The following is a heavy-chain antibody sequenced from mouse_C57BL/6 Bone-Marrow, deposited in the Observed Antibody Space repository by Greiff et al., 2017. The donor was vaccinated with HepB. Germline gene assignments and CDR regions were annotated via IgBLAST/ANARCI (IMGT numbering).Heavy chain of an antibody. CDR1: GFSFNTYA. J-gene: IGHJ3*01. CDR2: IRSKSNNYAT. Sequence: EVQVVESGGGLVQPKGSLKLSCAASGFSFNTYAMNWVRQAPGKGLEWVARIRSKSNNYATYYADSVKDRFTISRDDSESMLYLQMNNLKTEDTAMYYCVRHWLGAWFAYWGQGTLVTVSA. V-gene: IGHV10-1*01. CDR3: VRHWLGAWFAY. D-gene: IGHD4-1*01.